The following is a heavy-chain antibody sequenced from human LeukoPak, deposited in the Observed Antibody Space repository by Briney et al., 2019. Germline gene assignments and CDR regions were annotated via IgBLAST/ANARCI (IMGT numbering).Heavy chain of an antibody. D-gene: IGHD3-16*01. V-gene: IGHV3-15*01. CDR3: TTGAITFGGGY. CDR1: GFTFSNAW. Sequence: KTGGSLRLSCAASGFTFSNAWMSWVRQAPGKGLEWVGRIKGKAHGGTTDYAAPVKGRFTISRDDSKNTLYLQMNSLKTEDTAVYYCTTGAITFGGGYWGQGTLVTVSS. J-gene: IGHJ4*02. CDR2: IKGKAHGGTT.